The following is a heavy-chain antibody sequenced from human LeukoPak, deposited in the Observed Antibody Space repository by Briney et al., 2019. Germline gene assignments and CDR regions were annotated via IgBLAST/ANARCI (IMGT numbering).Heavy chain of an antibody. CDR1: GGSISSYY. J-gene: IGHJ4*02. CDR3: ARDLGSGVNYGDYLGY. Sequence: ETLSLTCTVSGGSISSYYWSWVRQAPGKGLEWVANIKQDGSEKYYVDSVKGRFTISRDNAKNSLYLQMNSLRAEDTAVYYCARDLGSGVNYGDYLGYWGQGTLVTVSS. D-gene: IGHD4-17*01. CDR2: IKQDGSEK. V-gene: IGHV3-7*01.